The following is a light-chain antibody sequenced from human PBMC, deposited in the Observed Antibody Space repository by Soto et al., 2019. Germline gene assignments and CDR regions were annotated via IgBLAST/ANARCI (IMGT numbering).Light chain of an antibody. CDR3: QQYNSYST. V-gene: IGKV2-28*01. CDR1: QSLLHSDGYNY. J-gene: IGKJ5*01. Sequence: DIVMTQSPLSLPVTPGKPASIFCRSSQSLLHSDGYNYLDWYLQKPGQSPKLLIYLGSNRASGVPDRFSGSGSGTEFTLTISSLKPDDFATYYCQQYNSYSTFGQGTRLEIK. CDR2: LGS.